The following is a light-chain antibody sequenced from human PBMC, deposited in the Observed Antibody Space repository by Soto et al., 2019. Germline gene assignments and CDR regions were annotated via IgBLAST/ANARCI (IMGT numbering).Light chain of an antibody. CDR3: QQYNSYSGT. Sequence: DIRRTQSPSTLSTSEGDRVTITCRASQSISSWLAWYQQKPGKAPKLLIYDASSLESGVPSRFSGSGSGTEFTLTFSSLQPDDFATYYCQQYNSYSGTFGQGTKV. V-gene: IGKV1-5*01. J-gene: IGKJ1*01. CDR2: DAS. CDR1: QSISSW.